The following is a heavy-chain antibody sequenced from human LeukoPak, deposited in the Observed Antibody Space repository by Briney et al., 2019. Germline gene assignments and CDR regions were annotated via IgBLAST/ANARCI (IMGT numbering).Heavy chain of an antibody. D-gene: IGHD6-6*01. CDR2: IYYSGST. V-gene: IGHV4-59*11. CDR3: ARASAARLYWFDP. J-gene: IGHJ5*02. CDR1: GGSISSHY. Sequence: SETLSLTCTVSGGSISSHYWSWIRQPPGKGLEWIGYIYYSGSTNYNPSLKSRVTISVDTSTNQFSLKLSSVTAADTAVYYCARASAARLYWFDPWGQGTLVTVSS.